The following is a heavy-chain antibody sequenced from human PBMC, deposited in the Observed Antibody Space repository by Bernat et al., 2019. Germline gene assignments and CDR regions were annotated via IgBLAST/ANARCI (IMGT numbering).Heavy chain of an antibody. CDR1: GGSISSYY. CDR2: IYYSGST. V-gene: IGHV4-59*08. D-gene: IGHD4-17*01. Sequence: QVQLQESSPGLVKPSETLSLTCTVSGGSISSYYWSWIRQPPGKGLEWIGYIYYSGSTNYNPSLKSRVTISVDTSKNQFSLKLSSVTAADTAVYYCARMYGDYGDHHFYYWGQGTLVTVSS. J-gene: IGHJ4*02. CDR3: ARMYGDYGDHHFYY.